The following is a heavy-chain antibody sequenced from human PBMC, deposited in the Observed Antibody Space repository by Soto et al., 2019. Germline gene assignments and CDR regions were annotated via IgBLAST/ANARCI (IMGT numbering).Heavy chain of an antibody. CDR2: IYHSGRT. CDR3: TRGTTYGSGRSSYYFDS. V-gene: IGHV4-4*02. D-gene: IGHD3-10*01. Sequence: QVQLRESGPGLVKPSVTLSLTCTVSSGSISSDYWWSWVRQPPGKGLEWIGEIYHSGRTNYNSSLKSRVTMSVDKSTNQFSLRLSSVIAADTAVYYCTRGTTYGSGRSSYYFDSWGQGTLVTVSS. J-gene: IGHJ4*02. CDR1: SGSISSDYW.